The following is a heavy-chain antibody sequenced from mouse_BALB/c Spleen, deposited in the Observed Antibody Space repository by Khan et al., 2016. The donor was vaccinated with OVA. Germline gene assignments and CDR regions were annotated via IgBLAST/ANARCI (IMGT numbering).Heavy chain of an antibody. Sequence: QVQLQQSGAELARPGASVKMSCKASGYTFISYTIHWIKVRPGQGLEWIGFINPSNGYTNYNQKFKDKATLTAEKSSTTAYMHLSSLTSDDSAVYNCVRDGAYHRNDGWFAYWGQGTLVTVAA. J-gene: IGHJ3*01. CDR2: INPSNGYT. V-gene: IGHV1-4*01. CDR3: VRDGAYHRNDGWFAY. D-gene: IGHD2-14*01. CDR1: GYTFISYT.